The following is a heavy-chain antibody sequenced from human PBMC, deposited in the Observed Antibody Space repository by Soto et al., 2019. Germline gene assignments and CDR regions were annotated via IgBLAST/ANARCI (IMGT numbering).Heavy chain of an antibody. CDR3: ARSYYDSSGYYHFQH. V-gene: IGHV1-46*01. D-gene: IGHD3-22*01. CDR1: GYTFTSYY. CDR2: INPSGGST. Sequence: ASVKVSCKASGYTFTSYYMHWVRQAPGQGLEWMGIINPSGGSTSYAQKFQGRVTMTRGTSTSTVYMELSSLRSEDTAVYYCARSYYDSSGYYHFQHWGQGTLVTVSS. J-gene: IGHJ1*01.